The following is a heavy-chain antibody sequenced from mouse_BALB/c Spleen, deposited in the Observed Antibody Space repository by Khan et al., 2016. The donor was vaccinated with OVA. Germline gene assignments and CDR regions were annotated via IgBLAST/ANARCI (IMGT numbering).Heavy chain of an antibody. V-gene: IGHV2-6-5*01. CDR2: IWAGGSK. J-gene: IGHJ4*01. CDR1: GFSLTDYA. Sequence: QVQLKESGPGLVAPSQSLTITCTVSGFSLTDYAVSWIRQPPGKGLEWLGEIWAGGSKYYNSVIKSSLSISKDNTKSQAFLKENSLQTYDTALYCCAKGPPYYCLDCWGQGTSVTVSS. CDR3: AKGPPYYCLDC.